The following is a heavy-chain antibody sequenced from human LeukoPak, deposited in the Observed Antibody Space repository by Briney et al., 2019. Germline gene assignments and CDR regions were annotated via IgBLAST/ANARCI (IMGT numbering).Heavy chain of an antibody. D-gene: IGHD6-13*01. J-gene: IGHJ5*02. Sequence: PSETLSLTCSVSGGSISTSSNYWGCIRPPPGKGLEWIWSIYYSGDTYYNPSLRSRVIISVDTSKNQCSLKLTSVTAADTAVYYGARSSAAEGPTNNWFGPWGQGTLVTVPS. CDR3: ARSSAAEGPTNNWFGP. CDR1: GGSISTSSNY. V-gene: IGHV4-39*01. CDR2: IYYSGDT.